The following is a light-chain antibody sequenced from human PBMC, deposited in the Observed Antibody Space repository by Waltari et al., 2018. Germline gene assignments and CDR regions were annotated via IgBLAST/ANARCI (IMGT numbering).Light chain of an antibody. J-gene: IGKJ2*01. CDR2: KVS. Sequence: DVVMTQSPLSLPVTLGQPASISCRSSQSLVHSDGNTYLKWFQQMPGQSPRRLIYKVSKRDSGVPDRFSGSGSGTDFTLKISRVEAEDVGVYYCMQGSHWPRTFGQGTKLEI. CDR3: MQGSHWPRT. CDR1: QSLVHSDGNTY. V-gene: IGKV2-30*02.